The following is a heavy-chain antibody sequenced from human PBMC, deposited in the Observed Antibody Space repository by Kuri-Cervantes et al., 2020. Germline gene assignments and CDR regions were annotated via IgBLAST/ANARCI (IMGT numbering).Heavy chain of an antibody. CDR3: AAGEGDRARGIVVVYNDY. V-gene: IGHV1-2*02. CDR1: GYTFTGYY. CDR2: INPNSGGT. Sequence: ASVKVSCKASGYTFTGYYMHWVRQAPGQGLEWMGWINPNSGGTNYAQKFQGRVTMTRDTSISTAYMELSRLRSGDTTVYYCAAGEGDRARGIVVVYNDYWGQGTLVTVSS. J-gene: IGHJ4*02. D-gene: IGHD3-22*01.